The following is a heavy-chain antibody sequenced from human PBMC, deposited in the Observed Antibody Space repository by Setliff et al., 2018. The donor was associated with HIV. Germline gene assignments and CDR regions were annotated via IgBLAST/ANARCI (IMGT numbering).Heavy chain of an antibody. J-gene: IGHJ4*02. Sequence: PSETLSLTCVVSGNSISSGYYWGWIRQPAGKGLEWIGSIYHTGSTYYNPSLKGRVTISVDTSKNQFSLKLTSLTAADTAVYYCARIDGEAADTNYWGQGTLVTVSS. CDR3: ARIDGEAADTNY. CDR2: IYHTGST. D-gene: IGHD6-13*01. CDR1: GNSISSGYY. V-gene: IGHV4-38-2*01.